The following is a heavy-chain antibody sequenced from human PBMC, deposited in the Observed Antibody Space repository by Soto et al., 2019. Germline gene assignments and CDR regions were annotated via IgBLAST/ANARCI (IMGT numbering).Heavy chain of an antibody. V-gene: IGHV3-23*01. Sequence: EVQLLESGGGLVQPGGSLRLSCAASGFALSSCAMDWVRQVPGKGLEWVSGITGSGDNTHYADSVKGRFVISRDISKNTLYLQMNSLTAEDTAVYYCAKGFDSINYGLFHYWGQGVLVTVSS. CDR3: AKGFDSINYGLFHY. D-gene: IGHD3-10*01. J-gene: IGHJ4*02. CDR1: GFALSSCA. CDR2: ITGSGDNT.